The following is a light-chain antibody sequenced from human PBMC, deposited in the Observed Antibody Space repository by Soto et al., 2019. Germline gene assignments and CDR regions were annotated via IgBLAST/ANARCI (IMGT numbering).Light chain of an antibody. V-gene: IGKV3-11*01. CDR1: QSVSSY. CDR2: DAS. Sequence: EIVLTQSPATLSLSPGERATLSCRASQSVSSYLAWYQQKPGQAPRLLIYDASNRATGIQARFSGSGSGTEFTLTISSLEPEDFAVYYCQQRSNWPPKTFGQGTKVEIK. CDR3: QQRSNWPPKT. J-gene: IGKJ1*01.